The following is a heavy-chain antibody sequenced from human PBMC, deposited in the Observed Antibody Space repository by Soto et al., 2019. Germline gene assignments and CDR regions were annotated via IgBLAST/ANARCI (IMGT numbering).Heavy chain of an antibody. J-gene: IGHJ4*02. CDR3: ASDCRGCSCYVAY. Sequence: QLQLQESGPGLVKPSETLSLTCTVSGGSIRSSSYYWGWIRQPPGAGLEWIGSIDYSGSTYYNPAPKSRVTVSVDTCKSQSALKLSSVTAADPAVDYCASDCRGCSCYVAYWGQGSLVTVSS. D-gene: IGHD2-15*01. CDR2: IDYSGST. CDR1: GGSIRSSSYY. V-gene: IGHV4-39*01.